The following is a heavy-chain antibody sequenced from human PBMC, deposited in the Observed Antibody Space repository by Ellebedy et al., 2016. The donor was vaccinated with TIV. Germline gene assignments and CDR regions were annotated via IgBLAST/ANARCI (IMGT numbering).Heavy chain of an antibody. V-gene: IGHV1-69*13. CDR1: GVTFRRYA. D-gene: IGHD3-10*01. CDR2: LIPMYGKT. J-gene: IGHJ5*02. Sequence: AASVKVSCKASGVTFRRYAVSWVRQAPGQGLEWMGTLIPMYGKTHYAQKLQGRVTIAADESTNTAFMELSSLKSEDTAIYDCARGEYRNWFDPWGQGTLVTVSS. CDR3: ARGEYRNWFDP.